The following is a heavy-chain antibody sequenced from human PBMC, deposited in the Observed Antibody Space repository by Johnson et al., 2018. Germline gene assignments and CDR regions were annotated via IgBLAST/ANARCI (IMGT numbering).Heavy chain of an antibody. D-gene: IGHD3-22*01. Sequence: QVQLQESGGGLVQPGGSLRLSCAASGFTFSSYGMHWVRQAPGKGLAWVAVISYDGSNKYYADSVKGRFTISRDNSKNTLYLQMNSLRAEDTALYYCARADSSGLQDDTFDIWGQGTMVTVSS. CDR1: GFTFSSYG. J-gene: IGHJ3*02. CDR2: ISYDGSNK. CDR3: ARADSSGLQDDTFDI. V-gene: IGHV3-30*03.